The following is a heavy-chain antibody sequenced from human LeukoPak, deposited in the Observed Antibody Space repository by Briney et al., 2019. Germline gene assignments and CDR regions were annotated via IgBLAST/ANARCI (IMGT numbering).Heavy chain of an antibody. J-gene: IGHJ4*02. CDR3: ATLPTLSDLNWGSVGYFDY. D-gene: IGHD7-27*01. CDR2: ISPYNGNT. V-gene: IGHV1-18*01. Sequence: ASVKVSCKTSGYTFTSYGISWVRQAPGQGLEWMGWISPYNGNTNYAQKFQGRVTMTEDTSTDTAYMELSSLRSEDTAVYYCATLPTLSDLNWGSVGYFDYWGQGTLVTVSS. CDR1: GYTFTSYG.